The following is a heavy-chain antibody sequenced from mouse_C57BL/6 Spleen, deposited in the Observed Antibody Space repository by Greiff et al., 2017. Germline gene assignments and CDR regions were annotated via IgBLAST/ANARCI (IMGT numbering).Heavy chain of an antibody. J-gene: IGHJ3*01. V-gene: IGHV1-80*01. CDR1: GYAFSSYW. Sequence: VQLVESGAELVKPGASVKLSCKASGYAFSSYWMNWVKQRPGKGREWIGQIYPGDGDTNYNGKFKGKATLTVDKSSSTAYVQLHSLTSEDSAVYFCARSGGYYPWWFAYWGQGTLVTVSA. CDR2: IYPGDGDT. CDR3: ARSGGYYPWWFAY. D-gene: IGHD2-3*01.